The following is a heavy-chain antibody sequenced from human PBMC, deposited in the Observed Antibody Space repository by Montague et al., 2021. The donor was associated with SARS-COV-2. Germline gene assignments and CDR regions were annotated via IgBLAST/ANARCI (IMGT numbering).Heavy chain of an antibody. CDR3: ARHGPNDNYHSRYFDL. CDR2: IFYDGST. CDR1: GGSISSRTYY. V-gene: IGHV4-39*01. J-gene: IGHJ2*01. Sequence: SETLSLTCIVSGGSISSRTYYWGWIRQPPGKGLEWIGSIFYDGSTYYNPSLKSRVTISVDTSKNQFSLNLSSVTAADTAVYYCARHGPNDNYHSRYFDLWGRGTLVTVSS. D-gene: IGHD1-20*01.